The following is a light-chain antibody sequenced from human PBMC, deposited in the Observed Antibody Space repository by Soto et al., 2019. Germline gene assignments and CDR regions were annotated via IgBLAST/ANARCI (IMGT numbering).Light chain of an antibody. CDR3: AAWDDSLNGHVV. Sequence: QSVLTQPPSASGSPGQSVTISCTGTSSDVGAYDYVCWYQQHPGKAPKLMIYEVNKRPSGVPDRFSGSKSGNTASLTVSGLQAGDEADYYCAAWDDSLNGHVVFGGGTKVTVL. J-gene: IGLJ2*01. V-gene: IGLV2-8*01. CDR1: SSDVGAYDY. CDR2: EVN.